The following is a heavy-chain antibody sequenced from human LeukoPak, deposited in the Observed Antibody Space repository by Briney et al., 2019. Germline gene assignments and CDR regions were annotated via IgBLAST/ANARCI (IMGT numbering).Heavy chain of an antibody. CDR2: IIHIFVSA. CDR3: ARDPLAAAGTRVQYYFYSMDV. D-gene: IGHD6-13*01. CDR1: GGTFSSYA. J-gene: IGHJ6*03. Sequence: ASVKVSCKAPGGTFSSYAISWVRQSPGHRLECMGGIIHIFVSANYAQKFQGRVTMTADKSTSTAYMELSSLNSEDTAVYFCARDPLAAAGTRVQYYFYSMDVWGKGTTVTISS. V-gene: IGHV1-69*06.